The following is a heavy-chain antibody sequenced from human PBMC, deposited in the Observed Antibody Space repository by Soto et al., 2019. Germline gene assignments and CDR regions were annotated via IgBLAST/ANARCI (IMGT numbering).Heavy chain of an antibody. J-gene: IGHJ5*02. CDR2: MNPNSGNT. CDR3: ARAEYSSIWYGWFDP. D-gene: IGHD6-13*01. V-gene: IGHV1-8*01. CDR1: GYTFTSYD. Sequence: ASVKVSCKASGYTFTSYDINWVRQAPGQGLEWMGWMNPNSGNTGYAQKFQGRITMTRNTSIRTAYMELSSLRSEDTAVYYCARAEYSSIWYGWFDPWGQGTLVTVSS.